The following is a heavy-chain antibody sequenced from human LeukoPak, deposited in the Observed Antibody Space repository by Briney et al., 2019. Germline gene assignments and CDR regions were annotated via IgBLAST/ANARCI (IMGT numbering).Heavy chain of an antibody. CDR2: IYHSGST. Sequence: PSQTLSLTCAVSGGSISSGGYSWSWIRQPPGKGLEWIVYIYHSGSTYYNPSLKSRVTISVDRSKNQFSLKLSSVTAADTAVYYCARGPGIAAAQGTPPDYWGQGTLVTVSS. CDR1: GGSISSGGYS. J-gene: IGHJ4*02. V-gene: IGHV4-30-2*01. D-gene: IGHD6-13*01. CDR3: ARGPGIAAAQGTPPDY.